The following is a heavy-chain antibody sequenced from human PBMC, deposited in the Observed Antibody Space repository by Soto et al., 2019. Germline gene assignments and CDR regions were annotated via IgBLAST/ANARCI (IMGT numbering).Heavy chain of an antibody. CDR1: GYTFTSYG. D-gene: IGHD3-22*01. J-gene: IGHJ4*02. CDR3: ARGVDYYDSSGLGY. CDR2: ISAYNGNT. V-gene: IGHV1-18*04. Sequence: ASVKVSCKASGYTFTSYGISSVRQAPGQGLEWMGWISAYNGNTNYAQKLQGRVTMTTDTSTNTAYMELRSLRSDDTAVYYCARGVDYYDSSGLGYWGQGTLVTVSS.